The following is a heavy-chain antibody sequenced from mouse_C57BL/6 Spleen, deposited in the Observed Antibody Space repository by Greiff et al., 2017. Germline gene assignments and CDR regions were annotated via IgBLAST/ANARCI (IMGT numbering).Heavy chain of an antibody. D-gene: IGHD2-2*01. Sequence: EVQLVESEGGLVQPGSSMKLSCTASGFTFSDYYMAWVRQVPEKGLEWVANINYDGSSTYYLDSLKSRFIISRDNAKNILYLQMSSLKSEDTATYYCARVGDYGYGDYYAMDYWGQGTSVTVSS. J-gene: IGHJ4*01. CDR1: GFTFSDYY. CDR3: ARVGDYGYGDYYAMDY. V-gene: IGHV5-16*01. CDR2: INYDGSST.